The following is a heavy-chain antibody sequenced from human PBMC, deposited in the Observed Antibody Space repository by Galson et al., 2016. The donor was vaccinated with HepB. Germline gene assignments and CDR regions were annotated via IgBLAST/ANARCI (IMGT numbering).Heavy chain of an antibody. V-gene: IGHV4-59*01. CDR1: GGSISSYY. CDR3: AREYSSFDY. Sequence: SETLSLTCIVSGGSISSYYWPWIRQAPGKGLEWIGFINYSGDTRYNPSLKSRVTISVDTSKNQFSLRLTSVTAADTAMYFCAREYSSFDYMGHGILVIVSS. J-gene: IGHJ4*01. CDR2: INYSGDT. D-gene: IGHD6-19*01.